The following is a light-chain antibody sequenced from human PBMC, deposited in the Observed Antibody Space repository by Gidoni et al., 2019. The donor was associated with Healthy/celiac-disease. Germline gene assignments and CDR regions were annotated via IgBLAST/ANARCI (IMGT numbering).Light chain of an antibody. V-gene: IGKV1-33*01. J-gene: IGKJ3*01. CDR1: QDISNY. Sequence: DIQMTQSPSSLSASVGDRVTITCQASQDISNYLNWYQQKPEKAPKLLIYDASNLETGVPSRFSGSGSGKDFTFTSSSLQPEDIATYYCQQYDNLPTFGHGTKVDIK. CDR3: QQYDNLPT. CDR2: DAS.